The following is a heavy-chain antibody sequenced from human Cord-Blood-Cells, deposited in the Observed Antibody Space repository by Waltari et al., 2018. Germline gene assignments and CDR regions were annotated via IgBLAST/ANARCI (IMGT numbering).Heavy chain of an antibody. Sequence: QVHLQQWGAGLLKPAATLSLTCAGDGGSFRGGYWRWMRQPPGKGLEWIGEINHSGSTNYNPSLKSRVTISVDTSKNQFSLKLSSVTAADTAVYYCARGPGYSNYDYWGQGTLVTVSS. CDR1: GGSFRGGY. D-gene: IGHD4-4*01. V-gene: IGHV4-34*01. CDR3: ARGPGYSNYDY. J-gene: IGHJ4*02. CDR2: INHSGST.